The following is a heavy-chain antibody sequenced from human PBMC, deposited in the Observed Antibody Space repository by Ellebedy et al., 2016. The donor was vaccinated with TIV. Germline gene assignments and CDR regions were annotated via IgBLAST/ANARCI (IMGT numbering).Heavy chain of an antibody. CDR2: IKFDGSKT. CDR1: GFPFSDYG. J-gene: IGHJ2*01. Sequence: GESLKISCVASGFPFSDYGMNWVRQAPGKGLEEVAFIKFDGSKTFYADSVKGRFTISRDNSENTVHLQMNSLGPDATAVYYCVKSRGYFDLWGHGTMVSVSS. CDR3: VKSRGYFDL. V-gene: IGHV3-30*02. D-gene: IGHD6-25*01.